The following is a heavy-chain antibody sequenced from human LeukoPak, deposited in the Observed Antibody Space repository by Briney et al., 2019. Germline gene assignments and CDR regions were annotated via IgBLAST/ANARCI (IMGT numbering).Heavy chain of an antibody. CDR3: ARAIMTTVTTFRDY. V-gene: IGHV3-48*01. D-gene: IGHD4-11*01. Sequence: GGSLRLSCAASGFTFSNYAMNWVRQAPGKGLEWVSSISSSSSTIYYADSVKGRFTISRDNAKNSLYLQMNSLRAEDTAVYYCARAIMTTVTTFRDYWGQGTLVTVSS. CDR2: ISSSSSTI. J-gene: IGHJ4*02. CDR1: GFTFSNYA.